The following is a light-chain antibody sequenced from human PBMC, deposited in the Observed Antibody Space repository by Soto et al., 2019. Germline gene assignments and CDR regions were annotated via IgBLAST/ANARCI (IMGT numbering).Light chain of an antibody. CDR3: QQYGTTPRT. V-gene: IGKV3-20*01. Sequence: EIVLTQSPGTLSLSPGERTTLSCRASQSVNNDYLAWYQQKPGQAPSLHIYGASRRATGIPDRFSGSGSGTDFTLTISRLEPEDFAVYYCQQYGTTPRTFGQGTKVEIK. CDR1: QSVNNDY. CDR2: GAS. J-gene: IGKJ1*01.